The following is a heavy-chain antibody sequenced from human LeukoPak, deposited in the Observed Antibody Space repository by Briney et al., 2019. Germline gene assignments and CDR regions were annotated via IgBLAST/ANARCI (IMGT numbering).Heavy chain of an antibody. CDR3: ASEGTSTRPDDAFDI. J-gene: IGHJ3*02. Sequence: RASVKVSCKASGYTFTNYYIHWVRQAPGQGLEWTGIINPSGGSRSYAQEFQGRVTMTSDTSTSTFYMELFSLRSEDTAFYYCASEGTSTRPDDAFDIWGQGTMVTVSS. V-gene: IGHV1-46*01. CDR2: INPSGGSR. CDR1: GYTFTNYY. D-gene: IGHD2/OR15-2a*01.